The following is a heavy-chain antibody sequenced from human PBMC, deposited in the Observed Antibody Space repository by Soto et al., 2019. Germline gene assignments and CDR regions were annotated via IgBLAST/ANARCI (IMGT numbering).Heavy chain of an antibody. V-gene: IGHV3-23*01. CDR1: GFTFSSYA. Sequence: EVQLLESGGGLVQPGGSLRLSCAASGFTFSSYAMSWVRQAPGKGLEWVSAISGSGGNTYYADSVKSRFTISRDNSKNTLFLQMNSLRAEDTAVYYCASPCTSGLATWGQGTLVTVSS. D-gene: IGHD2-2*01. CDR3: ASPCTSGLAT. CDR2: ISGSGGNT. J-gene: IGHJ5*02.